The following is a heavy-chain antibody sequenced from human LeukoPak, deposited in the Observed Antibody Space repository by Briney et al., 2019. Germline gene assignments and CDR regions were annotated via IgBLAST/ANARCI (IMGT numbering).Heavy chain of an antibody. CDR1: GYSISSGYY. CDR2: IYHSGST. CDR3: ARDSRAAADYNWFDP. D-gene: IGHD6-13*01. J-gene: IGHJ5*02. V-gene: IGHV4-38-2*02. Sequence: SSETLSLTCTVSGYSISSGYYWGWIRQPPGKGLEWIGSIYHSGSTYYSPSLKSRVTISVDTSKNQFSLKLSSVTAADTAVYYCARDSRAAADYNWFDPWGQGTLVTVSS.